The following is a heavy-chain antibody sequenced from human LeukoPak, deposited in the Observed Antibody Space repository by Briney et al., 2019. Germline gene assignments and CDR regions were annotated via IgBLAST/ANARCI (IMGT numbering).Heavy chain of an antibody. CDR1: GGSFSGYY. V-gene: IGHV4-34*01. CDR3: ARAGYSYGLTN. Sequence: SETLSLTCAVYGGSFSGYYWSWIRQPPGKGLEWIGEINHSGSTNYNPSLKSRVTISVDTSKNQFSLKLSSVTAADTAVYYCARAGYSYGLTNWGQGTLVTVSS. CDR2: INHSGST. J-gene: IGHJ4*02. D-gene: IGHD5-18*01.